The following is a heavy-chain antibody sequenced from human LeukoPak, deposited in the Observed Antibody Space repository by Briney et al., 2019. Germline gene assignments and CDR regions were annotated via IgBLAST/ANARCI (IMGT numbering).Heavy chain of an antibody. V-gene: IGHV1-69*04. D-gene: IGHD3-22*01. J-gene: IGHJ4*02. Sequence: ASVKVSCKASGGTFRSYAISWVRHAPGQGLEWIGRIIPILGIANYAQKFQGRVTITADKSTSTAYMELSSLRSEDTAVYYCARDYDSSGYYYFDYWGQGTLVTVSS. CDR1: GGTFRSYA. CDR2: IIPILGIA. CDR3: ARDYDSSGYYYFDY.